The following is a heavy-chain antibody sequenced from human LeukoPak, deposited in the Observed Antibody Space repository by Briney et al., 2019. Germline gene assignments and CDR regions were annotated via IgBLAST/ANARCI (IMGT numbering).Heavy chain of an antibody. J-gene: IGHJ4*02. CDR1: GYTFTSYD. CDR2: MNPNSGNT. V-gene: IGHV1-8*01. CDR3: ARGPMYYDSSGYHYYFDY. Sequence: ASVKVSCKASGYTFTSYDINWVRQATGQGLEWMGWMNPNSGNTGYAQKFQGRVTMTRKTSISTAYMELSSLRSEDTAVYYCARGPMYYDSSGYHYYFDYWGQGTLVTVSS. D-gene: IGHD3-22*01.